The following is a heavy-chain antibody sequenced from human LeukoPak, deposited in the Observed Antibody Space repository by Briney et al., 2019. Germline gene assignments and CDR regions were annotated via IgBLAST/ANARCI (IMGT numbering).Heavy chain of an antibody. J-gene: IGHJ4*02. V-gene: IGHV3-30*02. CDR1: GFTFSSYG. CDR3: AKDAPALDFGY. Sequence: GGSLILCCSTSGFTFSSYGMHWVRQAPGNGLEWVAFIRYDGSNKYYAHSVKGRFTISRDNSKNTLYLQMNSLRAEDTAVYYCAKDAPALDFGYWGQGTLVTVSS. CDR2: IRYDGSNK.